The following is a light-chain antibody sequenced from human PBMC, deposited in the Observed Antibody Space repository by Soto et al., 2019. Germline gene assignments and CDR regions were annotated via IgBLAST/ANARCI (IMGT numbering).Light chain of an antibody. CDR3: SSYTTIKTLV. CDR1: SSDVGGYNY. CDR2: DVS. Sequence: QSALTQPASVSGSPGQSITISCTGTSSDVGGYNYVSWYQHHPGTAPRLMIYDVSYRASGASNRFSGSNSGNASSLTISGLQADDEADYYCSSYTTIKTLVFGGGTKLTVL. J-gene: IGLJ2*01. V-gene: IGLV2-14*03.